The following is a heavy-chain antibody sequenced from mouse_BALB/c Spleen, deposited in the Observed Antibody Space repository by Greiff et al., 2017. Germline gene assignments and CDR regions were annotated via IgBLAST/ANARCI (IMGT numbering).Heavy chain of an antibody. V-gene: IGHV5-6-5*01. CDR1: GFTFSSYA. J-gene: IGHJ2*01. Sequence: EVQGVESGGGLVKPGGSLKLSCAASGFTFSSYAMSWVRQTPEKRLEWVASISSGGSTYYPDSVKGRFTISRDNARNILYLQMSSLRSEDTAMYYCARDWSYFDYWGQGTTLTVSS. CDR2: ISSGGST. CDR3: ARDWSYFDY. D-gene: IGHD4-1*01.